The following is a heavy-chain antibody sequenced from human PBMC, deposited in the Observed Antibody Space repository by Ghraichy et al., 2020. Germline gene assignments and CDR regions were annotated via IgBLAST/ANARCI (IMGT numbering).Heavy chain of an antibody. V-gene: IGHV3-15*01. CDR3: TTAVVAPAAQYGPYSDYYYGMDV. J-gene: IGHJ6*02. CDR2: IKSKTDGGTT. Sequence: LSLTCAASGFTFSNAWMSWVRQAPGKGLEWVGRIKSKTDGGTTDYAAPVKGRFTISRDDSKNTLYLQMNSLKTEDTAVYYCTTAVVAPAAQYGPYSDYYYGMDVWGQGTTVTVSS. D-gene: IGHD2-2*01. CDR1: GFTFSNAW.